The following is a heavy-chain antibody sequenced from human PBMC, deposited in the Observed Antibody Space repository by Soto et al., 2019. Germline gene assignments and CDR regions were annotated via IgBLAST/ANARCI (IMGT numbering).Heavy chain of an antibody. D-gene: IGHD3-3*01. CDR3: ARENSITIFGVVLDKFDP. J-gene: IGHJ5*02. V-gene: IGHV4-34*01. Sequence: ETLSLTCAVYGGSFSGYYWSWIRQPPGKGLEWIGEINHSGSTNYNPSLKSRVTISVDTSKNQFSLKLSSVTAADTAVYYCARENSITIFGVVLDKFDPWGQGTLVTVSS. CDR1: GGSFSGYY. CDR2: INHSGST.